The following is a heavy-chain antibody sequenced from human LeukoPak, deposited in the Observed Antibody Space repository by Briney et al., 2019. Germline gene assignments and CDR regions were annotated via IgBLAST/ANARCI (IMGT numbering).Heavy chain of an antibody. D-gene: IGHD2-2*01. J-gene: IGHJ6*03. Sequence: SETLSLTCTVSGGSISDYYWNWIRQPPGKGLEWIGYIYYSGSTTYNPSLKSRLTMSVDTAKNQFSLKLRSVTAADTAVYYCARGDFCSSTNCYLRPMDVWGKGTTVTVSS. CDR2: IYYSGST. CDR3: ARGDFCSSTNCYLRPMDV. CDR1: GGSISDYY. V-gene: IGHV4-59*01.